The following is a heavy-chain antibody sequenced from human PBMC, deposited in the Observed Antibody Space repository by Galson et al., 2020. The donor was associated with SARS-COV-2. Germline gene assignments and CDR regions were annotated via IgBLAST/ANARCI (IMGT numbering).Heavy chain of an antibody. CDR2: ISYAGSNK. CDR1: GFTFSSYA. Sequence: GGSLRLSCAASGFTFSSYAMHWVRQAPGKGLEWVAVISYAGSNKYYADSVKGRFTISRDNSKNTLYLQMNSLRAEDTAVYYCARPYSGSYTYYFDYWGQGTLVTVSS. V-gene: IGHV3-30*01. J-gene: IGHJ4*02. D-gene: IGHD1-26*01. CDR3: ARPYSGSYTYYFDY.